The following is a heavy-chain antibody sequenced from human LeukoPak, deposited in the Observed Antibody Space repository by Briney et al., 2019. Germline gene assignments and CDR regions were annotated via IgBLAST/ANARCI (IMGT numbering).Heavy chain of an antibody. V-gene: IGHV4-39*06. J-gene: IGHJ3*02. CDR1: GGSISSSSYY. D-gene: IGHD3-16*01. Sequence: SETLSLTCTVSGGSISSSSYYWSWIRQPPGKGLEWIGEINHSGSTNYNPSLKSRVTISVDTSKNQFPLKLSSVTAADTAVYYCARYISFGDAFDIWGQGTMVTVSS. CDR2: INHSGST. CDR3: ARYISFGDAFDI.